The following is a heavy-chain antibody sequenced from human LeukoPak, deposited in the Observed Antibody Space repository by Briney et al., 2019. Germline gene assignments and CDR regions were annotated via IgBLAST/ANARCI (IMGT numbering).Heavy chain of an antibody. J-gene: IGHJ4*02. V-gene: IGHV1-2*02. D-gene: IGHD5-12*01. CDR2: INPNSGAT. CDR1: GYTFTASY. CDR3: ARAPGEYSGYDRPFDY. Sequence: GASVKVSCKASGYTFTASYMNWVRQAPGQGPEWMGWINPNSGATHYAQKFLGRVTMTRDTSISTDYMELSSLRSDDTAVYYCARAPGEYSGYDRPFDYWGQGTLVTVSS.